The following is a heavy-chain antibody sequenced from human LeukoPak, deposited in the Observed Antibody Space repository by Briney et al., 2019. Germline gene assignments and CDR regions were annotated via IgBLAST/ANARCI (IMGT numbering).Heavy chain of an antibody. V-gene: IGHV4-34*01. Sequence: SETLSLTCAVYGGSFSGYYWSWIRQPPGKGLEWIGEINHSGSTNYNPSLKGRVTISVDTSKNQFSLKLSSVTAADTAVYYCARSSGSYSDWFDPWGQGTLVTVSS. CDR1: GGSFSGYY. D-gene: IGHD1-26*01. J-gene: IGHJ5*02. CDR2: INHSGST. CDR3: ARSSGSYSDWFDP.